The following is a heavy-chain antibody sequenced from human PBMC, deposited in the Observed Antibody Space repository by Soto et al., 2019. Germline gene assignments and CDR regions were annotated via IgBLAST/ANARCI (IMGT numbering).Heavy chain of an antibody. CDR2: ISYDGSNK. CDR1: GFTFSNYA. D-gene: IGHD6-19*01. Sequence: QVQLVESGGGVVQPGRSLRLSCAASGFTFSNYAIHWVRQAPGKGLEWVAVISYDGSNKYYADSVRGRFTISRDNSKNTLYLQMNSLRADDTAVYYCARTQPGIAVAGEYFDYWGQGTLVTVSS. CDR3: ARTQPGIAVAGEYFDY. J-gene: IGHJ4*02. V-gene: IGHV3-30-3*01.